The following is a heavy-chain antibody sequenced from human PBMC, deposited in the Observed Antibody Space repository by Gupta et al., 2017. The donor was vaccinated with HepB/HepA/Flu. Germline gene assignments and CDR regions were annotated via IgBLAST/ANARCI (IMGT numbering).Heavy chain of an antibody. CDR1: GFTFSTYS. Sequence: EVQLVESGGGLVQPGGSLRLSCAASGFTFSTYSMHWARQAPGKGLEWVSYIRFSRTTKYYADSVKGRFTISRDNAKKSLYLQMNSLRDEDTAVDYCASAPYWGEIEEWGQGTLVTVXS. CDR3: ASAPYWGEIEE. J-gene: IGHJ4*02. D-gene: IGHD7-27*01. V-gene: IGHV3-48*02. CDR2: IRFSRTTK.